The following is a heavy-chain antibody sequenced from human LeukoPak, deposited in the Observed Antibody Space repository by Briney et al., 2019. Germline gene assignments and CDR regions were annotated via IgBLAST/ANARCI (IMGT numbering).Heavy chain of an antibody. Sequence: SETLSLTCTVSGGSIGTYYWSWIRQPPGKGLEWIGYIYYSGSTNHNPSLKSRVTISVDTSKNQFSLKLSSVTAADTAVYYCARHPHDYVWGSYSYFDYWGQGTLVTVSS. J-gene: IGHJ4*02. D-gene: IGHD3-16*01. CDR2: IYYSGST. CDR3: ARHPHDYVWGSYSYFDY. CDR1: GGSIGTYY. V-gene: IGHV4-59*08.